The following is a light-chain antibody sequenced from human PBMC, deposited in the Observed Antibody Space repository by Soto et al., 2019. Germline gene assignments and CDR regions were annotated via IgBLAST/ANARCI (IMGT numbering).Light chain of an antibody. CDR3: QQSYSTPIT. CDR2: AAS. V-gene: IGKV1-12*01. J-gene: IGKJ5*01. Sequence: DIQMTQSPSSASASVGDTVTISCRASQGIGGWLAWYQQKPGKAPKLLIYAASSLQSGVPSRFSGSGSGTDFTLTISSLQPEDFATFYCQQSYSTPITFGQGTRLEIK. CDR1: QGIGGW.